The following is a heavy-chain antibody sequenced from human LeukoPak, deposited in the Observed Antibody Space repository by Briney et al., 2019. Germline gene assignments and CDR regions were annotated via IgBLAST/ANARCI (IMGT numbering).Heavy chain of an antibody. CDR1: GYTFMSHG. J-gene: IGHJ3*01. CDR2: ISGYSSNT. CDR3: ARATGTWGHDGFDV. D-gene: IGHD3-16*01. V-gene: IGHV1-18*01. Sequence: ASVKVSCKAYGYTFMSHGISWVRQAPGQGLEWMGWISGYSSNTNYAQRLQGRVTMTTDTSTTIAYMELRSLTSDDTAVYYCARATGTWGHDGFDVWGQGTMVTVSS.